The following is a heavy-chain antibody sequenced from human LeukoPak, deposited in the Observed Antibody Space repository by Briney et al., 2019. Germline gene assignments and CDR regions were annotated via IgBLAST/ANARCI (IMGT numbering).Heavy chain of an antibody. J-gene: IGHJ4*02. D-gene: IGHD3-10*01. CDR2: MNPNSGNT. CDR1: GYTFTSYD. Sequence: ASVKVSCKASGYTFTSYDINWVRQATGQGLEWMGWMNPNSGNTGYAQKFQGRVTMTRNTSISTAYMELSSLRSEDTAVYYCARGTTRYGSGNLPGGYWGQGTLVTVSS. CDR3: ARGTTRYGSGNLPGGY. V-gene: IGHV1-8*01.